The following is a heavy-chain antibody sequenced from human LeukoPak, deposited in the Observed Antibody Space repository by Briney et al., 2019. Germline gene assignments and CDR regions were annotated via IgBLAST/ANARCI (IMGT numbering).Heavy chain of an antibody. CDR1: GFTFSSYG. CDR3: TTEGSNYDILTGYDAFDI. V-gene: IGHV3-15*01. Sequence: GGSLRLSCAASGFTFSSYGMHWVRQAPGKGLEWVGRIKTETDGPTEYAAPVKGRFIISRDDSKNTLYLQLNSLKTEDTAVYYCTTEGSNYDILTGYDAFDIWGQGTVVTVSS. D-gene: IGHD3-9*01. J-gene: IGHJ3*02. CDR2: IKTETDGPT.